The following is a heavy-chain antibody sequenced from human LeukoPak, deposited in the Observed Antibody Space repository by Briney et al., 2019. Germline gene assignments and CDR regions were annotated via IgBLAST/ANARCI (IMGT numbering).Heavy chain of an antibody. J-gene: IGHJ4*02. V-gene: IGHV3-23*01. D-gene: IGHD5-12*01. CDR1: GFTFSNYA. CDR2: ISGSGDNT. Sequence: GGSLRLSCAASGFTFSNYAMSWVRQAPGKGLEWVSAISGSGDNTYYADSVKGRFTVSRDNSKNTLYVQMKSLRAEDTALYYCAKGSFGWLRSRFDYWGQGTLVTVSS. CDR3: AKGSFGWLRSRFDY.